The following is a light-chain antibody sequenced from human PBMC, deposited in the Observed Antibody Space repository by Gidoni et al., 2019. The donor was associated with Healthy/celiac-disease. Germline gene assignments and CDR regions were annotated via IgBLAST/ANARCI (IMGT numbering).Light chain of an antibody. Sequence: EIVMTQSPATLSVSPGERATLSCRASQSVSSNLAWYQQKPGQAPRLLIYGASTRATGIPARFSGSGSGTEFTLTISSLQSEDFAVYYCQQYNNWPPCTFGQXTKVEIK. J-gene: IGKJ1*01. CDR2: GAS. CDR1: QSVSSN. CDR3: QQYNNWPPCT. V-gene: IGKV3-15*01.